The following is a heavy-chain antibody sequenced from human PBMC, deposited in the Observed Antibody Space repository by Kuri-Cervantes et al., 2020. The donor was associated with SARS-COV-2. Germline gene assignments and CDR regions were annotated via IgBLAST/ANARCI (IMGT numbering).Heavy chain of an antibody. CDR3: ATRVAGDPDYYYYMDV. V-gene: IGHV1-69*13. J-gene: IGHJ6*03. D-gene: IGHD7-27*01. CDR1: GYTFTSYG. Sequence: SVKVSCKASGYTFTSYGISWVRQAPGQGLEWMGGFAPIFGKTDYAQKFQGRVTMTADESTNTAYMELSSLRFEDTAVYYCATRVAGDPDYYYYMDVWGTGTTVIVSS. CDR2: FAPIFGKT.